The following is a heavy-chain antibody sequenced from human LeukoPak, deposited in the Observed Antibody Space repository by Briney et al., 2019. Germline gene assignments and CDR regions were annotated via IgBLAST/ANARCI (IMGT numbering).Heavy chain of an antibody. CDR1: EFTFSSYW. CDR2: ISGSGGST. CDR3: AKGGGSGWYWEEY. D-gene: IGHD6-19*01. J-gene: IGHJ4*02. Sequence: PGGSLRLSCTASEFTFSSYWMSWVRQAPGKGLEWVSAISGSGGSTYYADFVKGRFTISRDNSKNTLYLQMNSLRAEDTAVYYCAKGGGSGWYWEEYWGQGTLVTVSS. V-gene: IGHV3-23*01.